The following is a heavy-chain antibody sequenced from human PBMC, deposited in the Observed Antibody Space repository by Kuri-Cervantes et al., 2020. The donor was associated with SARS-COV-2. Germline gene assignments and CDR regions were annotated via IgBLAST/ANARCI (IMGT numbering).Heavy chain of an antibody. CDR1: GYTFTSYG. V-gene: IGHV1-18*01. CDR2: VSAYNGNT. D-gene: IGHD3-22*01. CDR3: AKDLHLYSSCVQSPFDY. J-gene: IGHJ4*02. Sequence: ASVKVSCKASGYTFTSYGISWVRQAPGQGLEWMGWVSAYNGNTNYAQKLQGRVTMTTDTSTSTAYMELRSLRSDDTAVYYCAKDLHLYSSCVQSPFDYWGQGTLVTVSS.